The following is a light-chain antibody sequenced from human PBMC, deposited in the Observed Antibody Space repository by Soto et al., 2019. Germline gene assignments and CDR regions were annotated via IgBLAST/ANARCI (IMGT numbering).Light chain of an antibody. CDR2: AAS. V-gene: IGKV3-15*01. Sequence: EKLLTQSPATLSVSPGERATLSCRASQSVTSNLAWYQQKPGQAPRLLIYAASTRATGVPARFSGSGSGTEFTLTISSLQSEDFAVYYCQQYNDWPSYTFGQGTKLEIK. CDR1: QSVTSN. CDR3: QQYNDWPSYT. J-gene: IGKJ2*01.